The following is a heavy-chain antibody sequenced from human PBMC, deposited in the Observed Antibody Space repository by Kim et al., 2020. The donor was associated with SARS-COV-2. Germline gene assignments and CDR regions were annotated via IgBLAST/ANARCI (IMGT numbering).Heavy chain of an antibody. CDR1: GFTFSSYA. V-gene: IGHV3-23*01. D-gene: IGHD3-10*01. J-gene: IGHJ6*02. CDR2: ISGSGGST. CDR3: AKDRWLGYGSAYYYYYGMDV. Sequence: GGSLRLSCAASGFTFSSYAMSWVRQAPGKGLEWVSAISGSGGSTYYADSVKGRFTISRDNSKNTLYLQMNSLRAEDTAVYYCAKDRWLGYGSAYYYYYGMDVWGQGTTVTVSS.